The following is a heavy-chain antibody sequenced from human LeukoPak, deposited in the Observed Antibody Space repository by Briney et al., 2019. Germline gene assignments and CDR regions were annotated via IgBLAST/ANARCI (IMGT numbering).Heavy chain of an antibody. CDR3: ARLRRNIANH. V-gene: IGHV4-39*01. Sequence: SETLPLMCTASGDSISSSSYYWGWIRQPPGKGLEWIGSIYYSGSTYYNPSLKSRATVSVDTSKNQFSLKLSSVTAADTAVYYCARLRRNIANHWGQGTLVTVSS. CDR1: GDSISSSSYY. J-gene: IGHJ5*02. CDR2: IYYSGST. D-gene: IGHD2/OR15-2a*01.